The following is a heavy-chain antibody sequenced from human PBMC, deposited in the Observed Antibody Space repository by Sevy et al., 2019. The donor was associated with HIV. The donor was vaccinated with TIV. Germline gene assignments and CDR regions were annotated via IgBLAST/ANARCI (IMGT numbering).Heavy chain of an antibody. CDR2: LNQDGSEK. CDR3: ATDAWRSLVN. J-gene: IGHJ4*03. D-gene: IGHD6-6*01. Sequence: GGALRLSCAASGFTFSAYCMAWVRQAPGKGLEWVANLNQDGSEKYPVDSVKGRFTISRDNAKNSLYLQMNSVRVEDTGIYYWATDAWRSLVNWGRGTVVTVSS. CDR1: GFTFSAYC. V-gene: IGHV3-7*01.